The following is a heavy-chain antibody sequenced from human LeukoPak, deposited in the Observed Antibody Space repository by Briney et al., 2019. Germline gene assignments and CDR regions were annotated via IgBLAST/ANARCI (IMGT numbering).Heavy chain of an antibody. CDR1: GYTFTSYY. CDR2: INPSGGRT. J-gene: IGHJ3*02. CDR3: VRSALSGYERGGDAFDI. Sequence: ASVKVSCKASGYTFTSYYMHWVRQAPGQGLEWMGIINPSGGRTSYAQKFQGRVTMTRDMSTSTVYMELSSLRSEDTAVYYCVRSALSGYERGGDAFDIWGQGTMVTVSS. D-gene: IGHD5-12*01. V-gene: IGHV1-46*03.